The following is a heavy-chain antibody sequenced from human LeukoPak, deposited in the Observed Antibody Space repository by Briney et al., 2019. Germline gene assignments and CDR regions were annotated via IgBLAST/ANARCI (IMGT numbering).Heavy chain of an antibody. CDR2: IYYSGST. CDR1: GGSISSYY. V-gene: IGHV4-59*12. J-gene: IGHJ6*03. D-gene: IGHD6-19*01. CDR3: ARDFHRVHSGWFTDYYYYYMDV. Sequence: SETLSLTCTVSGGSISSYYWSWIRQPPGKGLEWIGYIYYSGSTNYNPSLKSRVTISVDTSKNQFSLKLSSVTAADTAVYYCARDFHRVHSGWFTDYYYYYMDVWGKGTTVTVSS.